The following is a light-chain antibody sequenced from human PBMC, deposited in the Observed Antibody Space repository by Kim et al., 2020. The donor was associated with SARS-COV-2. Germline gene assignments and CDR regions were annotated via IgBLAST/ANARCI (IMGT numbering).Light chain of an antibody. V-gene: IGKV3-15*01. CDR1: HNVNNR. J-gene: IGKJ1*01. CDR2: DAS. CDR3: QQCNDWPWT. Sequence: SMSPGERATLSCRASHNVNNRLVWYQQQPGQAPRVLIYDASFRASGVPARFSGSGSGTEFTLTISNLQSDDFAIYYCQQCNDWPWTFGHGTKLEI.